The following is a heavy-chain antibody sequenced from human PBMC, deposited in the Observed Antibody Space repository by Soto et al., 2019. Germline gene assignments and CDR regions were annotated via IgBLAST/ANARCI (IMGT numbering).Heavy chain of an antibody. Sequence: QVQLVQSGAEVKKPGSSVKVSCKASGGTFSIYGTSWVRQAPGQGLEWMGGIIPIFGTANYAQKFQGRVTITAAETTSTGYMELGSLRSEDTAVYYCAGDAWRDAECISTSCYYNWLDPWAQGTLVTASS. J-gene: IGHJ5*02. CDR3: AGDAWRDAECISTSCYYNWLDP. D-gene: IGHD2-2*01. CDR1: GGTFSIYG. V-gene: IGHV1-69*12. CDR2: IIPIFGTA.